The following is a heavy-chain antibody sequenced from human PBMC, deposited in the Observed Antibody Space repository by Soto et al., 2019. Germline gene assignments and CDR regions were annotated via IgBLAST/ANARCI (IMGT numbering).Heavy chain of an antibody. CDR1: GASISGFY. V-gene: IGHV4-4*07. J-gene: IGHJ5*02. CDR2: IYATGTT. Sequence: PSAPLSLTCPVYGASISGFYWSWIPKSAGKGLEWIGRIYATGTTDYNPSLKSRVMMSVDTSKKQFSLKFRSVTAADTAVYYCVRDGTNTLRGWFDPCGQG. D-gene: IGHD1-1*01. CDR3: VRDGTNTLRGWFDP.